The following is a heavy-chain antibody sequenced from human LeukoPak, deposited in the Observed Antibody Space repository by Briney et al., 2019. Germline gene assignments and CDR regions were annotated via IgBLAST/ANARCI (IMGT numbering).Heavy chain of an antibody. Sequence: ASVKVSCKASGYTFTGYYMHWVRQAPGQGLEWMGWINPNSGGTNYAQKFQGRVTMTRDTSISTAYMELSRLRSDDTAVYYCARAKRGYSGYDFWGGFDYWGQGTLVTASS. V-gene: IGHV1-2*02. CDR1: GYTFTGYY. CDR2: INPNSGGT. CDR3: ARAKRGYSGYDFWGGFDY. J-gene: IGHJ4*02. D-gene: IGHD5-12*01.